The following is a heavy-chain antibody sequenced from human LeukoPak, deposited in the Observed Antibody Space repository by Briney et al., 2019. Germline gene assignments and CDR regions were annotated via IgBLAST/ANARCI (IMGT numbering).Heavy chain of an antibody. CDR3: ARVATVTNGAIVRYYYYYYGMDV. J-gene: IGHJ6*02. D-gene: IGHD4-17*01. CDR2: INHSGST. Sequence: SETLSLTCAVYGGSFSGYYWSWIRQPPGKGLEWIGEINHSGSTNYNPSLKSRVTISVDTSTNQFSLKLSSVTAADTAVYYCARVATVTNGAIVRYYYYYYGMDVWGQGTTVTVSS. CDR1: GGSFSGYY. V-gene: IGHV4-34*01.